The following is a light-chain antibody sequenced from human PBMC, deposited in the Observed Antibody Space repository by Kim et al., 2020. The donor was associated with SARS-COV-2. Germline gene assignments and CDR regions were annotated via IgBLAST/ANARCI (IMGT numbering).Light chain of an antibody. CDR1: NTDIGGLNY. CDR2: DVN. J-gene: IGLJ3*02. V-gene: IGLV2-14*03. Sequence: QSALTQPASVSGSPGQSITIPCSGTNTDIGGLNYVAWYQQHPGKAPKLLIYDVNNRPSGVSGRFSGSKSGNTASLAISGLQVEDEADYYCSSYTTASTRVFGGGTKLTVL. CDR3: SSYTTASTRV.